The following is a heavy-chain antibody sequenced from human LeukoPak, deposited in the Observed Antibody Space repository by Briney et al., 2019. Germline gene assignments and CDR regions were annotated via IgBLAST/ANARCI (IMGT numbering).Heavy chain of an antibody. D-gene: IGHD1-26*01. CDR3: ARGSQWDLLGSCDY. J-gene: IGHJ4*02. CDR1: KFIFSDYD. V-gene: IGHV3-7*01. Sequence: GGSLRLSCAASKFIFSDYDMNWVRQAPGKGLEWVANIKEDGSEKYYVDSVKGRFTISRDNARNSLYLQMNSLRAEDSAVYYCARGSQWDLLGSCDYWGQGTLVTVSS. CDR2: IKEDGSEK.